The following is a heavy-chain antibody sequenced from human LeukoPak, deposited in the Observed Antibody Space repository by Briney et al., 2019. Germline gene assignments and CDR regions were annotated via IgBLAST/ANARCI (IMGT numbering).Heavy chain of an antibody. CDR3: ATATAVAGSPDY. CDR2: ISSSSTYI. CDR1: GFTFSNYR. D-gene: IGHD6-19*01. J-gene: IGHJ4*02. V-gene: IGHV3-21*01. Sequence: GGSLRLSCAASGFTFSNYRMNWVRQAPGKGLEWVSSISSSSTYIDYADSVKGRFTISRDNAKNSLYLQMNSLRAEDTAVYYCATATAVAGSPDYWGQGTLVTVSS.